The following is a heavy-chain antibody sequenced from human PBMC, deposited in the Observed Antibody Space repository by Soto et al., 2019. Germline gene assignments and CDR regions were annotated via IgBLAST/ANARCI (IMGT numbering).Heavy chain of an antibody. V-gene: IGHV1-8*01. CDR3: VRATLDYYSADCFDI. Sequence: ASVKVSCKAAVYVVTENDINWVRQATGQGPEWMGWMNPKSGNTGYAQNFHGRVSMTRDKSKTTAYMELSSLGSEDTAVYYCVRATLDYYSADCFDIWGQGQQVTVSS. D-gene: IGHD3-10*01. CDR1: VYVVTEND. CDR2: MNPKSGNT. J-gene: IGHJ4*02.